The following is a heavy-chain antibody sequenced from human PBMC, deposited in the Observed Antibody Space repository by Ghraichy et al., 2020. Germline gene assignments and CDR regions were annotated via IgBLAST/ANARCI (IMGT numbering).Heavy chain of an antibody. CDR2: IKPDGSDK. CDR1: GFTFSSYW. CDR3: ARESVLTGMGDDASDI. J-gene: IGHJ3*02. D-gene: IGHD3-9*01. Sequence: GGSLRLSCAASGFTFSSYWMSWVRQAPGKGLEWVANIKPDGSDKYYVGSVRGRFTFSRDNARNSLYLQMNSLRAEDTAVYYCARESVLTGMGDDASDIWGQGTMVTVSS. V-gene: IGHV3-7*03.